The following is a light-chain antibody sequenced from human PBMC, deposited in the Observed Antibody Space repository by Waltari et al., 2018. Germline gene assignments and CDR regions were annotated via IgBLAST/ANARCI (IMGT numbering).Light chain of an antibody. Sequence: QSALTQPPSASGSPGQSVTISCTGTSSDVGGYNYVSWYQQHPGKAPKLMLYEVGKRPSGVPDRFSGSKSGNTASLTVSGLQAEDEADYYCTSFAGDNTLYVFGSGTKVSVL. CDR1: SSDVGGYNY. V-gene: IGLV2-8*01. CDR3: TSFAGDNTLYV. J-gene: IGLJ1*01. CDR2: EVG.